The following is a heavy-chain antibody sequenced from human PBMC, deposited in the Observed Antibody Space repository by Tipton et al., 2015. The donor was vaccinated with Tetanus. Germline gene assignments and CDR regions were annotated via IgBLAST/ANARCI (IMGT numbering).Heavy chain of an antibody. Sequence: TLSLTCTVSGDSISSDNWWSWVRQPPGRGLEWIGEIYHSGATNYNSSLKSRVAISVYKSRNQFSLNVNSVTAADTAFYYCASRVRGPAAYWGQGFLVTVSS. J-gene: IGHJ4*02. V-gene: IGHV4-4*02. CDR2: IYHSGAT. D-gene: IGHD6-13*01. CDR1: GDSISSDNW. CDR3: ASRVRGPAAY.